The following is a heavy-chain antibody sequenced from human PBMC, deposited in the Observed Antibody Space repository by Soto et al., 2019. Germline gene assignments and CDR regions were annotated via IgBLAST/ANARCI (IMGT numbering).Heavy chain of an antibody. V-gene: IGHV1-3*01. CDR1: GYTFINYA. D-gene: IGHD6-19*01. Sequence: WASVKVSCKASGYTFINYAMHWVREAPGQRLEWMGWINAGNGNTKYSQRLQGRVTLSRDTSASTAYMELSSLRSEDTAVYYCARLAVAGPYYYYGMDVWGQGTTVTVSS. CDR3: ARLAVAGPYYYYGMDV. CDR2: INAGNGNT. J-gene: IGHJ6*02.